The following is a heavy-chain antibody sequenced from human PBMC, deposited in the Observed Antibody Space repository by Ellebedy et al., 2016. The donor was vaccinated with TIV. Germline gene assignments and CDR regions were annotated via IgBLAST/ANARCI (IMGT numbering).Heavy chain of an antibody. V-gene: IGHV1-18*01. J-gene: IGHJ5*02. CDR3: ARGFYEKFDP. CDR2: ISAYNGDT. Sequence: ASAKVSCKASGYTFTKYGISWVRQAPGQGREWMGWISAYNGDTNYAQRFQGRVTMTTDTSTSTVSMELRSLRSDDTAVYYCARGFYEKFDPWGQGTLVTVSS. CDR1: GYTFTKYG. D-gene: IGHD2/OR15-2a*01.